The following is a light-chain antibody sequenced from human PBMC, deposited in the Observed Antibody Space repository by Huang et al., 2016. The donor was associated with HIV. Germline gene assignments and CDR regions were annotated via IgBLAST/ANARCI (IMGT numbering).Light chain of an antibody. Sequence: DIQMTQSPSSLSASVGDRVTISWRASQTITNYLNWYQQRPGKAPKLLISTAANLQSGVPSRFSGSGSGTDFTLTISSLQPGDFATYYCQQSYNAPWTFGQGTKVEV. V-gene: IGKV1-39*01. J-gene: IGKJ1*01. CDR1: QTITNY. CDR2: TAA. CDR3: QQSYNAPWT.